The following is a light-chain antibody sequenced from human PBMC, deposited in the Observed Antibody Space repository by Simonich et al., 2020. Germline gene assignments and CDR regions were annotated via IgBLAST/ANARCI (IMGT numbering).Light chain of an antibody. Sequence: QSALTQPASVSGSPGQSITISCTGTSSDVGGYNYVSWYQQHPGKAPKLMIYAVSKRPSGVSKRFSGSKSGNTASLTISGLQAEDEADYYCSSYTSSSTFEVFGGGTKLTVL. CDR2: AVS. CDR1: SSDVGGYNY. J-gene: IGLJ2*01. V-gene: IGLV2-14*01. CDR3: SSYTSSSTFEV.